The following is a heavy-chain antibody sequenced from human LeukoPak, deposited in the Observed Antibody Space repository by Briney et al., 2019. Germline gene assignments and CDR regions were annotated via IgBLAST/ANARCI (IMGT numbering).Heavy chain of an antibody. V-gene: IGHV4-4*02. CDR2: IFQSGST. J-gene: IGHJ4*02. CDR3: ARVPAFYYGDYWTSSNYFDY. CDR1: GVSISDTKW. D-gene: IGHD4-17*01. Sequence: SETLSLTCAVSGVSISDTKWWSWVRQPPGKGPEWIGEIFQSGSTNYNPSLKSRVTISVDKSKNQFSLKLSSVTAADTAVYYCARVPAFYYGDYWTSSNYFDYWGQGTLVTVSS.